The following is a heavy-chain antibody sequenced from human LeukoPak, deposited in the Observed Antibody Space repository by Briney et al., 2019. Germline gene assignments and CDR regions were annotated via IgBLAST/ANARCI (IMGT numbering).Heavy chain of an antibody. J-gene: IGHJ4*02. Sequence: PSETLSLTCSVSGVSIFSYYWTWIRHPPGKGLEWIGYVHYSGSTNYHPSLNSRVTMSVDTSKSQLSLKLSAETAADTAVYYCATGRSIRYFDYWGQGTLLTAAS. V-gene: IGHV4-59*08. CDR3: ATGRSIRYFDY. D-gene: IGHD3-9*01. CDR1: GVSIFSYY. CDR2: VHYSGST.